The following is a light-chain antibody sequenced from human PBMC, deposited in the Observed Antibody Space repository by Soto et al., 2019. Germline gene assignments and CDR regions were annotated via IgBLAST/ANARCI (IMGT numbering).Light chain of an antibody. CDR2: WAS. V-gene: IGKV4-1*01. CDR3: QQYYSSPIT. CDR1: QSVLYSSNNNNY. J-gene: IGKJ1*01. Sequence: DIVMTQSPDSLAVSLGERATINCKSSQSVLYSSNNNNYLAWYQQKPGQPPKLLIYWASTRESGVPDRFSGSGSGTDFTLTISSLQAEDVAVYYCQQYYSSPITFGQGTKVDIK.